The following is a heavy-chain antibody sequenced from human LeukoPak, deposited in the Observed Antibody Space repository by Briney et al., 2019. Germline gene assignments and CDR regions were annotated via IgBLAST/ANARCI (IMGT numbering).Heavy chain of an antibody. CDR2: INPNSGGT. CDR1: GYTFTGYY. CDR3: AFLRSLEWPTQFYFDY. Sequence: ASVKVSCKASGYTFTGYYMHWVRQATGQGLEWMGWINPNSGGTDYAQKFQGRVTMTRDTSISTAYMELSRLRSDDTAVYYCAFLRSLEWPTQFYFDYWGQGTLVTVSS. J-gene: IGHJ4*02. D-gene: IGHD3-3*01. V-gene: IGHV1-2*02.